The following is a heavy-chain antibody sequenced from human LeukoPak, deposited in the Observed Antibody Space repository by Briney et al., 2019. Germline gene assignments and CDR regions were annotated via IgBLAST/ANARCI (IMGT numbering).Heavy chain of an antibody. Sequence: SATLSLTCTASGGSISSYYWSWLRQPPGRGLEWVGNIYYSGCTNYNPSLKSRVTISADTSKNQFYLQLSPMTAATTAYYYSARMLDSSGNPFYYWGQGTLVTVSS. D-gene: IGHD3-22*01. CDR2: IYYSGCT. CDR1: GGSISSYY. V-gene: IGHV4-59*01. J-gene: IGHJ4*02. CDR3: ARMLDSSGNPFYY.